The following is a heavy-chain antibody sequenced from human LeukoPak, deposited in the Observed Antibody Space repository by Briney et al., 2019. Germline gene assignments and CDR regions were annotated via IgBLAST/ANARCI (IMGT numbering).Heavy chain of an antibody. V-gene: IGHV3-7*01. CDR1: GFTFSSYW. J-gene: IGHJ4*02. D-gene: IGHD1-14*01. CDR3: VRDRWLGSSANHLDY. Sequence: PGGSLRLSCAASGFTFSSYWMNWVRQAPGKGLEWVANIKEDGSEDYADSVKGRFTISRDNAKNSLYLQMNSLRAEDTAVYYCVRDRWLGSSANHLDYWGRGTLVTVSS. CDR2: IKEDGSE.